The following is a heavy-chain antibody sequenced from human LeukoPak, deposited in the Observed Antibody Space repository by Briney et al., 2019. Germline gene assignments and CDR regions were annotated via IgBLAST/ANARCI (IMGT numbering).Heavy chain of an antibody. J-gene: IGHJ4*02. Sequence: ASVKVSCKASGYTFTGYYMHWVRQPPGQGLEWMGWINPNSGGTNYAHKFQGRVTTTRDTSISTAYMELSRLRSDDTAVYYGARVPVEMATILYFNYWGQGTLVTVSS. CDR1: GYTFTGYY. CDR2: INPNSGGT. V-gene: IGHV1-2*02. CDR3: ARVPVEMATILYFNY. D-gene: IGHD5-24*01.